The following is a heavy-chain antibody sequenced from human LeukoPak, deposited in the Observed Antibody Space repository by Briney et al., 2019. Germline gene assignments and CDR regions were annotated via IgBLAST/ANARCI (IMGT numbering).Heavy chain of an antibody. D-gene: IGHD5-18*01. J-gene: IGHJ4*02. Sequence: PGGSLRLSCAASGFTFSNYDMNWVRQAPGKGLECLSFISTSGGITYYADSVKGRFTISRDNAKNSLYLQMSSLRADDTAIYYCARVPRDGYSYGFYDSWGQGTLVTVSS. V-gene: IGHV3-48*03. CDR3: ARVPRDGYSYGFYDS. CDR2: ISTSGGIT. CDR1: GFTFSNYD.